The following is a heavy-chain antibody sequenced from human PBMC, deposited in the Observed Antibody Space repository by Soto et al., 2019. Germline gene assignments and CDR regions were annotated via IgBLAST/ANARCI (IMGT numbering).Heavy chain of an antibody. J-gene: IGHJ3*02. Sequence: SETLSLTCTVSGGSISSGVYYWIWIRQHPGKGLEWIGYIYYSGSTYYNPSLKSRVTISVDTSKNQFSLKLSSVTAADTAVYYCATTKTLVPDAFDIWGQGTMVTVSS. CDR2: IYYSGST. V-gene: IGHV4-31*03. CDR3: ATTKTLVPDAFDI. CDR1: GGSISSGVYY. D-gene: IGHD3-16*01.